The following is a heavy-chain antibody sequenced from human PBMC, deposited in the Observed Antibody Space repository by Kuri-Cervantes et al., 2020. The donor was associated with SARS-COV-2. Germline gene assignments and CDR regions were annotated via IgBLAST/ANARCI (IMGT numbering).Heavy chain of an antibody. CDR3: ARLNQLGYY. D-gene: IGHD7-27*01. CDR2: IYHSGST. CDR1: GYSISSGYY. J-gene: IGHJ4*02. Sequence: SETLSLTCAVSGYSISSGYYWGWIRQPPGKGLEWIGSIYHSGSTYYNPSLKSRVTISVDTSKNQFSLKLSSVTAADTAVCYCARLNQLGYYWGQGTLVTVSS. V-gene: IGHV4-38-2*01.